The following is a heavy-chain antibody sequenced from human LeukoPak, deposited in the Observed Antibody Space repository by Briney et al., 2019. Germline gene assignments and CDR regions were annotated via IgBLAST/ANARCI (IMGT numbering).Heavy chain of an antibody. CDR1: GYTFTGYY. Sequence: ASVKVSCKASGYTFTGYYMHWVRQAPGQGLEWMGRINPNSGGTNYAQKFQGRVTMTRDTSISTAYMGLSRLRSDDTAVYYCARDGEGYYDFWSGYSNWFDPWGQGTLVTVSS. CDR2: INPNSGGT. J-gene: IGHJ5*02. CDR3: ARDGEGYYDFWSGYSNWFDP. D-gene: IGHD3-3*01. V-gene: IGHV1-2*06.